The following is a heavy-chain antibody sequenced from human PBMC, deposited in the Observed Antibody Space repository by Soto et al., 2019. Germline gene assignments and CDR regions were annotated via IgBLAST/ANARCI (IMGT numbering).Heavy chain of an antibody. CDR3: AMAEYGDHEDY. CDR2: INVGNGNT. V-gene: IGHV1-3*05. Sequence: QVQLVQSGDEEKKPGASVKVSCKASGYTFTTYAIHWVRQAPGQRLEWMGWINVGNGNTKYSQKFQGRSTITRDTSASTAYMELSSLTSEDTAVYYCAMAEYGDHEDYGGQGTLVTVSS. D-gene: IGHD4-17*01. J-gene: IGHJ4*02. CDR1: GYTFTTYA.